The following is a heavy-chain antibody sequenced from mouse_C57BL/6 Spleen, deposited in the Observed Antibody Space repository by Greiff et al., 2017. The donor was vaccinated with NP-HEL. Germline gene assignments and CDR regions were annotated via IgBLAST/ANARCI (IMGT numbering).Heavy chain of an antibody. J-gene: IGHJ4*01. CDR3: ASYYPVVWAMDY. V-gene: IGHV3-6*01. Sequence: EVHLVESGPGLVKPSQSLSLTCSVTGYSITSGYYWNWIRQSPGNKLEWMGYISYDGSNNYNPTLKNRITITRDTSKNQFFLKLNSVTTEDTATYYCASYYPVVWAMDYWGQGTSVTVSS. CDR2: ISYDGSN. D-gene: IGHD1-1*01. CDR1: GYSITSGYY.